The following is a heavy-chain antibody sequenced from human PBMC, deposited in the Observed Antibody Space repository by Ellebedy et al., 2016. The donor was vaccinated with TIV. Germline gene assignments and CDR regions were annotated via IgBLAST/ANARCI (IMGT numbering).Heavy chain of an antibody. CDR1: GGSISSGSDY. CDR2: ISNRDRT. V-gene: IGHV4-39*01. D-gene: IGHD1-14*01. CDR3: ATFNQYYTYLGV. Sequence: SETLSLXCSVSGGSISSGSDYWVWIRQPPGKGLEWIGTISNRDRTDYNPSLKSRVFILVDASKNQFFLKLTSVTAADTAVYYCATFNQYYTYLGVWGKGTTVTVSS. J-gene: IGHJ6*03.